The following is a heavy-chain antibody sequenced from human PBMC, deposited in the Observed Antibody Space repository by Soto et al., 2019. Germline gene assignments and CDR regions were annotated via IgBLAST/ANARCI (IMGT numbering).Heavy chain of an antibody. CDR3: TGPRSVKYYYGMDV. CDR1: GFTFGDYA. Sequence: LRLSCTASGFTFGDYAMSWVRQAPGKGLEWVGFIRSKAYGGTTEYAASVKGRFTISRDDSKSIAYLQMNSLKTEDTAVYYCTGPRSVKYYYGMDVWGQGTTVTVSS. V-gene: IGHV3-49*04. J-gene: IGHJ6*02. CDR2: IRSKAYGGTT.